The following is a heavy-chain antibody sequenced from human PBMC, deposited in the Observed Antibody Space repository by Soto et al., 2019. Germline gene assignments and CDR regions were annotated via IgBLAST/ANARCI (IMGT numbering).Heavy chain of an antibody. J-gene: IGHJ4*02. CDR2: IYYSGST. Sequence: TLSLTCTVSGGSISSYYWSWIRQPPGKGLEWIGYIYYSGSTTYNPSLKSRVTISVDTSKNQFSLKLSSVTAADTAVYYCARRYGDYYDYWSQGTLVTVSS. D-gene: IGHD4-17*01. CDR3: ARRYGDYYDY. V-gene: IGHV4-59*08. CDR1: GGSISSYY.